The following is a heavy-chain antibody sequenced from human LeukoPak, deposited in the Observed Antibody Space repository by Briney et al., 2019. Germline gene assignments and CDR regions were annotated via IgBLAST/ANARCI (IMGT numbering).Heavy chain of an antibody. V-gene: IGHV1-69-2*01. D-gene: IGHD4-11*01. J-gene: IGHJ5*02. CDR1: GYTFTSYG. CDR3: ATMTTFDP. CDR2: VDPEDGET. Sequence: ASVKVSCKASGYTFTSYGISWVRQAPGKGLEWMGRVDPEDGETTYAEKFQGRVTITADTSTDTAYMELNNLRSEDTAVYYCATMTTFDPWGQGTLVTVSP.